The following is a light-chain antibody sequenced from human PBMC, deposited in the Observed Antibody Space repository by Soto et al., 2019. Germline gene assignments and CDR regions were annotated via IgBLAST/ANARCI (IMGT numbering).Light chain of an antibody. CDR3: QQYDSSPIT. V-gene: IGKV3-20*01. J-gene: IGKJ5*01. CDR2: GAS. Sequence: EIVLTQSPGTLSLSPGERATLSCRASQIVSSSYLAWYQQKPGQAPSLLIYGASRRATGIPDRFSGSGSGTDFTLTISRLEPEDFAVYYCQQYDSSPITFGQGTRLEIK. CDR1: QIVSSSY.